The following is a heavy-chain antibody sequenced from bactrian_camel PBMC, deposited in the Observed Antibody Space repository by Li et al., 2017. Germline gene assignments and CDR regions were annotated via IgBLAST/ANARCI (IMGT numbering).Heavy chain of an antibody. Sequence: VQLVESGGGLVQPGGSLRLSCAASGFTFSMYVLSWVRQAPGKGLEWVSSIDSGGSSTYYADSVKGRFTISKDSAKNTLYLQMNNLKVEDTAMYYCAADGVNLQLARGYNYWGQGTQVTVS. D-gene: IGHD6*01. CDR3: AADGVNLQLARGYNY. V-gene: IGHV3S40*01. CDR1: GFTFSMYV. J-gene: IGHJ4*01. CDR2: IDSGGSST.